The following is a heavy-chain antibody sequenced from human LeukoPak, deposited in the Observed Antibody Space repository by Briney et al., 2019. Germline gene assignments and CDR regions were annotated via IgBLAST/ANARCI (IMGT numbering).Heavy chain of an antibody. V-gene: IGHV4-59*11. Sequence: SETLSLTCTVSGGSISSHYWSWIRQPPGKGLGWIGYIYYSGSTNYNPSLKSRVTISVDTSKNQFSLKLSSVTAADTAVYYCARAYYDFWSGYYGFNWFDPWGQGTLVTVSS. CDR1: GGSISSHY. D-gene: IGHD3-3*01. CDR3: ARAYYDFWSGYYGFNWFDP. J-gene: IGHJ5*02. CDR2: IYYSGST.